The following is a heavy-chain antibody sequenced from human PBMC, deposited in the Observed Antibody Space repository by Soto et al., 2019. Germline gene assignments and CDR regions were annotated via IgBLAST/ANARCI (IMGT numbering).Heavy chain of an antibody. CDR1: GFTFDDYA. D-gene: IGHD3-22*01. J-gene: IGHJ4*02. Sequence: GGSLRLSCXASGFTFDDYAMHWVRQAPGKGLEWVSGISWNSGSIGYADSVKGRFTISRDNAKNSLYLQMNSLRAEDTALYYCAKSTEYYYDSSGYFDYWGQGTLVTVSS. V-gene: IGHV3-9*01. CDR3: AKSTEYYYDSSGYFDY. CDR2: ISWNSGSI.